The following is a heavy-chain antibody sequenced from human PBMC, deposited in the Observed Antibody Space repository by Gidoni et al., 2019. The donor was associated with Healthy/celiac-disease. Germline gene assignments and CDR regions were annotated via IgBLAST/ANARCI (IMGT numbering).Heavy chain of an antibody. Sequence: EVQLVESGGGLVKPGGSLRLSCAASGFTFSSYSMNWVRQAPGKGLEWVSSISSSSSYIYYADSVKGRFTISRDNAKNSLYLQMNSLRAEDTAVYYCARNSGKGYCSSTSCLADFDYWGQGTLVTVSS. D-gene: IGHD2-2*01. CDR3: ARNSGKGYCSSTSCLADFDY. V-gene: IGHV3-21*01. CDR2: ISSSSSYI. J-gene: IGHJ4*02. CDR1: GFTFSSYS.